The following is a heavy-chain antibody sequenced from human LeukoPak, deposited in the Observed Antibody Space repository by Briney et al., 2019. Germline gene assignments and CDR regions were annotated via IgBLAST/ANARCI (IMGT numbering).Heavy chain of an antibody. CDR3: AKHGGPDSWYYFDY. CDR1: GFTFSDYY. J-gene: IGHJ4*02. CDR2: ISGSGGST. V-gene: IGHV3-23*01. Sequence: PGGSLRLSCAASGFTFSDYYMSWVRQAPGKGLEWVSAISGSGGSTYYADSVKGRFTISRDNSKNTLHLQMNSLRAEDTAVYYCAKHGGPDSWYYFDYWGQGTLVTVSS. D-gene: IGHD6-13*01.